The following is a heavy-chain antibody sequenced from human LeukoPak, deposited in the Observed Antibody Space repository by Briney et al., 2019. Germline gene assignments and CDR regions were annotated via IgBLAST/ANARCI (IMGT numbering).Heavy chain of an antibody. CDR2: IIPIFGTA. D-gene: IGHD1-26*01. J-gene: IGHJ3*02. CDR1: GGTFSSYA. Sequence: SVKVSCKASGGTFSSYAISWVRQAPGQGLEWMGGIIPIFGTANYAQKFQGRVTITADESTSTAYMELSSLRPEDTAVYYCARGELKGSAFDIWGQGTMVTVSS. V-gene: IGHV1-69*13. CDR3: ARGELKGSAFDI.